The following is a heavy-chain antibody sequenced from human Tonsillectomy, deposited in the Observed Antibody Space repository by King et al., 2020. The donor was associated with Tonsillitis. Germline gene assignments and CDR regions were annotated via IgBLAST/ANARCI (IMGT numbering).Heavy chain of an antibody. J-gene: IGHJ5*02. CDR2: IIPVFGTA. CDR3: ARQTRTVDRIMPRKNWFAP. V-gene: IGHV1-69*12. Sequence: QLVQSGAEVKKPGSPVKVSCKASGGTFSNYAISWVRQAPGEGLEWMGGIIPVFGTANYAQKFEGRITITADESTSTAYMELSSLRSEDTAVYYCARQTRTVDRIMPRKNWFAPWGQGTLVTVSS. CDR1: GGTFSNYA. D-gene: IGHD5-12*01.